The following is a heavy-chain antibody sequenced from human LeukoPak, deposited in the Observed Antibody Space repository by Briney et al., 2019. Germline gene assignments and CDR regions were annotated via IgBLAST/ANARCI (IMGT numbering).Heavy chain of an antibody. CDR2: ILYDGSNK. CDR3: ARDPGGVVYFDY. J-gene: IGHJ4*02. D-gene: IGHD2-8*01. CDR1: GFTFSTYV. Sequence: GRSLRLSCAASGFTFSTYVMHWVRQAPGKGLQWVAVILYDGSNKYYADSVKGRFIISRDNSKNTLYLQMNTLRAEDTAVYYCARDPGGVVYFDYWGQGTLVTVSS. V-gene: IGHV3-30*07.